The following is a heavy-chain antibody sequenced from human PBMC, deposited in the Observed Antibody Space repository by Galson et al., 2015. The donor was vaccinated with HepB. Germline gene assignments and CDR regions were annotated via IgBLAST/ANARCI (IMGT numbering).Heavy chain of an antibody. Sequence: SVKVSCKVSGYTLTELSMHWVRQAPGKGLEWMGGFDPEDGETIYAQKFQGRVTMTEDTSTDTAYMELSSLRSEDTAVYYCATVGDRYYYDSSGYSGFDLWGRGTLVTVSS. CDR3: ATVGDRYYYDSSGYSGFDL. CDR2: FDPEDGET. D-gene: IGHD3-22*01. V-gene: IGHV1-24*01. J-gene: IGHJ2*01. CDR1: GYTLTELS.